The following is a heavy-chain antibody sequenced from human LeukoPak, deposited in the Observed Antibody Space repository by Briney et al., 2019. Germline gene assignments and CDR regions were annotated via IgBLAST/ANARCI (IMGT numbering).Heavy chain of an antibody. V-gene: IGHV3-30*04. CDR1: GFTFSSYA. J-gene: IGHJ4*02. Sequence: GGSLRLSCAASGFTFSSYAMHWVRQAPGKGLEWVAVISYDGRNKYYADSVKGRFTISRDNSKNTLYLQMNSLRAEDTAVYYCARSPFWSGYFDYWGQGTLVTVSS. D-gene: IGHD3-3*01. CDR2: ISYDGRNK. CDR3: ARSPFWSGYFDY.